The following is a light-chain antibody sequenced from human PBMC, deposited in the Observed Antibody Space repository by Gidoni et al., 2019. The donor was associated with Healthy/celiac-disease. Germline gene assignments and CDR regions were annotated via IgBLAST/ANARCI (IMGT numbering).Light chain of an antibody. V-gene: IGKV3-11*01. CDR3: QQRSNWPT. J-gene: IGKJ4*01. CDR1: QSVSSY. CDR2: DAS. Sequence: EIVLTQSPATLSLSPGERATLSCRASQSVSSYLAWYQQKPGQAPRLLFYDASNRATGIPARFSGSGSGTDFTLTISSLEPEDFAVYYCQQRSNWPTFXGXTKVEIK.